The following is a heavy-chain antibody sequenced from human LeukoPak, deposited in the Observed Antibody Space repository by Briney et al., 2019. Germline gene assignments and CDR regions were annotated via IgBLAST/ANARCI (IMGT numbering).Heavy chain of an antibody. CDR3: ARDLSTTVVIGLFGY. J-gene: IGHJ4*02. CDR2: INSDGSST. Sequence: TGGSLRLSCAAAGFTFSSYWMHWVRQAAGKGLVWVSRINSDGSSTSYADSVKGRFTISRDNANNTLYLQMNSLRAEDTAVYYSARDLSTTVVIGLFGYWGQGTLVTVSS. D-gene: IGHD4-23*01. CDR1: GFTFSSYW. V-gene: IGHV3-74*01.